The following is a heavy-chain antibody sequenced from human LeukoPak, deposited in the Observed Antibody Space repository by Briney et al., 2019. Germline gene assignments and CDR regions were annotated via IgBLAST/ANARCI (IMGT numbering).Heavy chain of an antibody. V-gene: IGHV3-43D*03. CDR1: GCTLDDYA. J-gene: IGHJ3*02. Sequence: PGGSLRLSCAASGCTLDDYACHWVRQAPGKGLEWVSLIDWDGGNTFYAASVNARFTISRDNSKNSLYLQMNSLRPEDTALYFCTGGYSFAYKGDAFEIWGQGTLVTVSS. CDR2: IDWDGGNT. CDR3: TGGYSFAYKGDAFEI. D-gene: IGHD5-18*01.